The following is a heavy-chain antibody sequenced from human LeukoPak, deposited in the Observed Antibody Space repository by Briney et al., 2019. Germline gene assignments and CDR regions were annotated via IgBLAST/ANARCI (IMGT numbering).Heavy chain of an antibody. V-gene: IGHV1-2*02. D-gene: IGHD6-13*01. J-gene: IGHJ3*02. CDR3: ARVSSSWNAFDI. CDR1: GYTFTGYY. CDR2: INPNSGGT. Sequence: ASVKVSCKASGYTFTGYYMHWVRQAPGQGLEWMGWINPNSGGTNYAQKFQGRVTMTRDTSISTAYMELSRLRSDDTAVYYCARVSSSWNAFDIWGQGTMVTVSS.